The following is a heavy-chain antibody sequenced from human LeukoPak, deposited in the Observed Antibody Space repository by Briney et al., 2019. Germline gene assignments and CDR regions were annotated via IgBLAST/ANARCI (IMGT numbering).Heavy chain of an antibody. J-gene: IGHJ4*02. CDR1: GFTFSIYS. CDR3: ARATAMEGYFDY. D-gene: IGHD5-18*01. V-gene: IGHV3-7*01. CDR2: MNQDGREK. Sequence: GGSLRLSCAASGFTFSIYSLNWVRQAPGKGLEWVANMNQDGREKYYVDSVKGRFTISRDNAKNSLYLQMNSLRAEDTAVYYCARATAMEGYFDYWGQGTLVTVSS.